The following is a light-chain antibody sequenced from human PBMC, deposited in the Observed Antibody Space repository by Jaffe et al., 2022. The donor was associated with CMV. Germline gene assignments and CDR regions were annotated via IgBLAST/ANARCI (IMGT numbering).Light chain of an antibody. J-gene: IGLJ3*02. CDR2: DVS. V-gene: IGLV2-11*01. CDR1: SSNVGAYDY. CDR3: GSYAGSYTWV. Sequence: QSALTQPRSVSGSPGQSVTISCTGTSSNVGAYDYVSWYKHLPGRTPQLIVFDVSKRPSGVPNRFSGSKSGNTASLTISGLQSEDEADYFCGSYAGSYTWVFGGGTNLTVL.